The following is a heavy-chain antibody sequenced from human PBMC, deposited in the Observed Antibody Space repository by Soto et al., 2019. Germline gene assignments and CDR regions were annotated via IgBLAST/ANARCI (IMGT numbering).Heavy chain of an antibody. CDR1: GFTFSSYA. Sequence: GGSLRLSCAASGFTFSSYAMSWVRQAPGKGLEWVSAISGSGGSTYYADSVKGRFTISRDNSKNTLYLQMNSLRAEDTAVYYCAKYFRRPGSYYPDYWGQGTLVTVSS. J-gene: IGHJ4*02. D-gene: IGHD3-10*01. CDR3: AKYFRRPGSYYPDY. CDR2: ISGSGGST. V-gene: IGHV3-23*01.